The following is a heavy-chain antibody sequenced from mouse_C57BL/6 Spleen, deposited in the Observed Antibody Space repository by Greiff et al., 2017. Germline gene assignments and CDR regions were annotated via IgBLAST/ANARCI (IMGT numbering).Heavy chain of an antibody. D-gene: IGHD1-1*01. Sequence: QVQLQQPGTELVKPGASVKLSCTASGYTFTSYWMHWVKQRPGKGLEWIGNINPSNGGTNYNEKFKSKATLTVDKSSSTAYMQLSSLTSQDSAVYYCARGFYYYGSSYDYAMDYWGQGTSVTVSS. CDR2: INPSNGGT. V-gene: IGHV1-53*01. CDR3: ARGFYYYGSSYDYAMDY. CDR1: GYTFTSYW. J-gene: IGHJ4*01.